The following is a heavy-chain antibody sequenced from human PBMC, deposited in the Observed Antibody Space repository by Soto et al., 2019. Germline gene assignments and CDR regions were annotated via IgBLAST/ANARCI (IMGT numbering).Heavy chain of an antibody. Sequence: AQTLSLTCAISGDSVSSNTTTWNWIRQSPSRGLEWLGRTYYRSKWYNDYAVSVKSRITINPDTSKNQFSMQLNSVTPEDTAIFDCTRGGYNWFDPWGQGTLVTVSS. CDR3: TRGGYNWFDP. V-gene: IGHV6-1*01. CDR1: GDSVSSNTTT. J-gene: IGHJ5*02. CDR2: TYYRSKWYN.